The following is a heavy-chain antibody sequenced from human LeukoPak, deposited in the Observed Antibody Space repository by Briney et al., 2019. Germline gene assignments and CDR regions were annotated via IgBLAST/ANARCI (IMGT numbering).Heavy chain of an antibody. D-gene: IGHD2-15*01. CDR1: GGSISSYY. Sequence: PSETLSLTCTVSGGSISSYYWSWIRQPTGKGLEWIGYIYYSGSTNYNPSLKSLVTISVDTSKNQFSLKLSSVTAADTAVYYCARGLFYCSGGSCYDYGMDVWGQGTTVAVSS. V-gene: IGHV4-59*01. J-gene: IGHJ6*02. CDR3: ARGLFYCSGGSCYDYGMDV. CDR2: IYYSGST.